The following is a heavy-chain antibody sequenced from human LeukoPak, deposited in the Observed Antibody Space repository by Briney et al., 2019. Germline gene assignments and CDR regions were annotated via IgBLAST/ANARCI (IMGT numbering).Heavy chain of an antibody. J-gene: IGHJ4*02. CDR1: GFTFSSNS. CDR2: ISGSGDST. Sequence: GGSLRLSCAASGFTFSSNSMTWVRQTPGKGLEWVSGISGSGDSTFYADSVKGRFTISRDNSRNTLYLQMSSLRPEDTAVYYCTKWSGFGDDWGQGTLVSVSS. CDR3: TKWSGFGDD. V-gene: IGHV3-23*01. D-gene: IGHD3-10*01.